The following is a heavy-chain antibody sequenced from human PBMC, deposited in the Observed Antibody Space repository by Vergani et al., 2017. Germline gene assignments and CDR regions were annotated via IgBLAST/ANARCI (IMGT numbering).Heavy chain of an antibody. Sequence: QVQLQESGPGLVKPPGTLSLTCAVSGDSFRSNKWWTWVRQSPGKTLAWIGEISHSGSTNYNPSLKGRVTLSLDTSKNQLSLRLSSLTAADTAVYYCARDPKSYCSGGSCVSVCGAFDIWGRGTTVTVSS. CDR3: ARDPKSYCSGGSCVSVCGAFDI. CDR2: ISHSGST. D-gene: IGHD2-15*01. CDR1: GDSFRSNKW. V-gene: IGHV4-4*03. J-gene: IGHJ3*02.